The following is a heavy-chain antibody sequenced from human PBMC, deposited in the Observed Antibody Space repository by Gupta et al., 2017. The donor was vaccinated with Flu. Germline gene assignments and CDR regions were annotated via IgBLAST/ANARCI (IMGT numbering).Heavy chain of an antibody. CDR3: AKGGRHNWNYDGDY. CDR1: GFTFSHYG. Sequence: QAQLVRSGGAVVQPGTSLRPSCASAGFTFSHYGMHWVRQGPGKGLEWMAVMLDDGSNQWYAYSVRGRFTISRDNSKNTLFLQMNSLGADETAVYYCAKGGRHNWNYDGDYWGQGTLVTVSS. J-gene: IGHJ4*02. CDR2: MLDDGSNQ. D-gene: IGHD1-7*01. V-gene: IGHV3-30*18.